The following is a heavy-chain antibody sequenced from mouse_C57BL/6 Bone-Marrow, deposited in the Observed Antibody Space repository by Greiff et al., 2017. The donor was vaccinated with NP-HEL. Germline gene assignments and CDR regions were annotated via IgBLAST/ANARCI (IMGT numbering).Heavy chain of an antibody. CDR1: GYTFTDYY. V-gene: IGHV1-26*01. J-gene: IGHJ2*01. D-gene: IGHD1-1*01. CDR2: INPNNGGT. Sequence: EVQLQQSGPELVKPGASVKISCKASGYTFTDYYMNWVKQSHGKSLEWIGDINPNNGGTSYNQKFKGKATLTVDKSSSTAYMELRSLTSEDSAVYYCARHPSFITTVVADYWGQGTTLTVSS. CDR3: ARHPSFITTVVADY.